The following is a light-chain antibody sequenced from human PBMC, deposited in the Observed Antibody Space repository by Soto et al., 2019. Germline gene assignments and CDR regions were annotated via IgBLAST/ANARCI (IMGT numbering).Light chain of an antibody. CDR2: EAF. CDR3: SSFTTASTWV. CDR1: SSDVGGHDY. V-gene: IGLV2-14*01. J-gene: IGLJ3*02. Sequence: QSALTQPASVSGSPGQSITISCTGTSSDVGGHDYVSWYLQHPGKAPKLLIYEAFNRPSGVSDRFSGSKSGSTASLTISGLQAEDEADYYCSSFTTASTWVFGGGTQLTVL.